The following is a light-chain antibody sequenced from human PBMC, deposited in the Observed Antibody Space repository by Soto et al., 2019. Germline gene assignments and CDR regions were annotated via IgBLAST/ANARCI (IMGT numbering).Light chain of an antibody. Sequence: QAVVTQPPSASGTPGQRVTISCSGSNSNIGSNTVNWYQQLPGTAPKLLIYSNNQRPSGVPGRFSDSKSGTSASLAISGLQSEDEADYYCASGDDSLNGVVFGGGTKLTVL. J-gene: IGLJ2*01. V-gene: IGLV1-44*01. CDR2: SNN. CDR3: ASGDDSLNGVV. CDR1: NSNIGSNT.